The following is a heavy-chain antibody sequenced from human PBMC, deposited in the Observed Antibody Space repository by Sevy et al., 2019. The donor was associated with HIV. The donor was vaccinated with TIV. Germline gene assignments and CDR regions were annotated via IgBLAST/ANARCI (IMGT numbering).Heavy chain of an antibody. D-gene: IGHD3-22*01. Sequence: GGSLRLSCAASGFMFDDYAMHWVRQAPGKGLEWVSVVSWDGSSTYYADSVKGRFTISRDNSKSSLYLQMNSLRAEDTALYYCAMSRGRGLYYYDTSGYLPSYWGLGTLVTVSS. CDR1: GFMFDDYA. CDR2: VSWDGSST. CDR3: AMSRGRGLYYYDTSGYLPSY. V-gene: IGHV3-43D*03. J-gene: IGHJ4*02.